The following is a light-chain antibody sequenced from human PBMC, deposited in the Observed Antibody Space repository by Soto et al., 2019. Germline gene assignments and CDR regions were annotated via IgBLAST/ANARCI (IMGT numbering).Light chain of an antibody. V-gene: IGKV3-15*01. CDR2: GAS. Sequence: EIVMTQSPATLSVSPGERAILSCRASQSVSSNLAWYQQKPGQAPRLLIYGASTRATGIPARFSGSGSGTEFTLTISSLQSEDFAVYYCQQSNNWPPWTFGQGTKVEIK. J-gene: IGKJ1*01. CDR1: QSVSSN. CDR3: QQSNNWPPWT.